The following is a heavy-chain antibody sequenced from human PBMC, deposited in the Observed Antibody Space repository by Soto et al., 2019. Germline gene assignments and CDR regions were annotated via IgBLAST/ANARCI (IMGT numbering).Heavy chain of an antibody. V-gene: IGHV3-30*18. D-gene: IGHD6-13*01. Sequence: QVQLVESGGGVVQPGRSLRLSCAASGFTFSSYAMHWVRQAPGKGLEWVALTSYDGGNKYYADSVKGRFTISRDNSKNTLFLQMNSLRPEDTAVYYCAKPKYSSSWYRGGIDCWGQGALVTVSS. CDR1: GFTFSSYA. CDR3: AKPKYSSSWYRGGIDC. CDR2: TSYDGGNK. J-gene: IGHJ4*02.